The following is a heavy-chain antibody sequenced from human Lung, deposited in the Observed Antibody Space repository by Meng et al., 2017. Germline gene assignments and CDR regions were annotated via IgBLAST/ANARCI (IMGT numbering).Heavy chain of an antibody. CDR3: ARERGTSDY. Sequence: EVWLVVFGGGLVKPGGSLSLSFAASGFTFSSYSMNWVRQAPGKGLEWVSSISSSSSYIYYADSVKGRFTISRDNAKNSLYLQMNSLRAEDTAVYYCARERGTSDYWGQGTLVTVSS. D-gene: IGHD1-7*01. CDR1: GFTFSSYS. CDR2: ISSSSSYI. V-gene: IGHV3-21*01. J-gene: IGHJ4*02.